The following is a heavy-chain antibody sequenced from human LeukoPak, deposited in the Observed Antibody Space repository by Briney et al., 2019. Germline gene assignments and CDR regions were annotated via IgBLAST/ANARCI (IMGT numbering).Heavy chain of an antibody. J-gene: IGHJ4*02. Sequence: SETLSLTCTVSGGSITDYYWSWIRHSSGKGLEWIGYMYYSGSAYYSPSLKTRVTISVDTSKNQCSVKLTSVTAADTAVYYCARSPFSSNWNLWGQGTLVTVSS. CDR3: ARSPFSSNWNL. D-gene: IGHD6-13*01. CDR2: MYYSGSA. CDR1: GGSITDYY. V-gene: IGHV4-59*08.